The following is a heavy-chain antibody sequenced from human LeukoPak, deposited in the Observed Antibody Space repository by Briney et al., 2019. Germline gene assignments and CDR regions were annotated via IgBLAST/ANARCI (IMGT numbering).Heavy chain of an antibody. CDR1: GFTFSSYA. CDR2: IGGSGGST. CDR3: AKIHSSSWYSTPFDY. V-gene: IGHV3-23*01. J-gene: IGHJ4*02. Sequence: PGGSLRLSCAASGFTFSSYAMSWVRQAPGKGLEWVSAIGGSGGSTYYADSVKGRFTISRDNSKNTLYLQMNSLRAEDTAVYYCAKIHSSSWYSTPFDYWGQGTLVTVSS. D-gene: IGHD6-13*01.